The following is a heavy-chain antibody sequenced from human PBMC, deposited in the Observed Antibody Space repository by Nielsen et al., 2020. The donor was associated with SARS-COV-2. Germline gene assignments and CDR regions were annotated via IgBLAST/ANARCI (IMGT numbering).Heavy chain of an antibody. CDR3: ARDTVFWSGYGGMDV. CDR1: GFTFSSYW. CDR2: IKQDGSEK. Sequence: GGSLRLSCAASGFTFSSYWMSWVRQAPGKGLEWVANIKQDGSEKYYVDSVKGRLTISRDNAKNSLYLQMNSLRAEDTAVYYCARDTVFWSGYGGMDVWGQGTTVTVSS. J-gene: IGHJ6*02. D-gene: IGHD3-3*01. V-gene: IGHV3-7*01.